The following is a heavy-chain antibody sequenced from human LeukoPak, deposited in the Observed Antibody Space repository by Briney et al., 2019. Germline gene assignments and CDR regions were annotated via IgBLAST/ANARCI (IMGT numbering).Heavy chain of an antibody. CDR3: ARGYCSGGSCFLFDY. CDR1: GFTSDDYG. CDR2: INWNGGST. J-gene: IGHJ4*02. Sequence: PGGSLRLSCAASGFTSDDYGMTWVRQAPGKGLEWVSGINWNGGSTGYADSVKGRFSILRDTAKNSLYLQMNSLRAEDTALYYCARGYCSGGSCFLFDYWGQGTLVTVSS. V-gene: IGHV3-20*04. D-gene: IGHD2-15*01.